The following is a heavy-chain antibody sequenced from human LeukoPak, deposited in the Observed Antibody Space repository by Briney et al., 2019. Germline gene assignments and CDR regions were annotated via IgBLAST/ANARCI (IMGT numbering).Heavy chain of an antibody. CDR3: ARHPTKWELRLSLDY. Sequence: SETLSLTCAVYGGSFSAYYWSWIRQPPGKGLEWIGEINHSGSTNSNPSLKSRVVISVDTSKNQFSLNMNSVTAADTAVYYCARHPTKWELRLSLDYWGQGTLVTVSS. V-gene: IGHV4-34*01. CDR2: INHSGST. J-gene: IGHJ4*02. CDR1: GGSFSAYY. D-gene: IGHD1-26*01.